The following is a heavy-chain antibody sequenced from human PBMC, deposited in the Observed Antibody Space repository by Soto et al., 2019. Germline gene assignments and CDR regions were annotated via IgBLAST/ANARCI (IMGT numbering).Heavy chain of an antibody. D-gene: IGHD3-22*01. J-gene: IGHJ6*02. V-gene: IGHV4-59*08. CDR3: ARRLYYDSSGFEGGGVDV. CDR2: LYNTGST. CDR1: GASISRYY. Sequence: SETLSLTCTVSGASISRYYWSWIRQSPGKGLEWIGYLYNTGSTIYNPSLKSRVTISVDTSKNQFSLKLSSVTAADTAVYYCARRLYYDSSGFEGGGVDVWGQGTTVTVSS.